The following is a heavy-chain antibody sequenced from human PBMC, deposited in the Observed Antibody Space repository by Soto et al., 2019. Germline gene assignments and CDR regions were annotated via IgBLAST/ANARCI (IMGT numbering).Heavy chain of an antibody. CDR2: MNPNSGNT. CDR1: GYTFTSYD. D-gene: IGHD4-17*01. CDR3: AREVTVTTHYYYYGMDV. Sequence: QVQLVQSGAEVKKPGASVKVSCKASGYTFTSYDINWVRQATGQGLEWMGWMNPNSGNTGYAQKFQGRVTMTRNTSISTAYMELSSLRSEDTAVYYCAREVTVTTHYYYYGMDVWCQGTTVTVSS. J-gene: IGHJ6*02. V-gene: IGHV1-8*01.